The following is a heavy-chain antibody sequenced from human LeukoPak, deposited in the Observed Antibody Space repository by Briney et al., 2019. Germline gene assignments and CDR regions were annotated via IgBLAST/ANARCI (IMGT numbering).Heavy chain of an antibody. CDR3: XRXXPXXXXXIPXYFQH. CDR2: ISYDGSNK. D-gene: IGHD2-2*02. V-gene: IGHV3-30*04. Sequence: GGSLRLSCAASGFTFSSYAMHWVRQAPGKGLEWVAVISYDGSNKYYADSVKGRFTISRDNSKNTLYLQMNSLRAEDTAVYYCXRXXPXXXXXIPXYFQHWGQGTLVTVSS. J-gene: IGHJ1*01. CDR1: GFTFSSYA.